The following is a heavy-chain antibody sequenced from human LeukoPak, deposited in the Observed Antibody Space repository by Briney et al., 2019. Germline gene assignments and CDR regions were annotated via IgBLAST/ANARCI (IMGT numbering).Heavy chain of an antibody. J-gene: IGHJ6*02. CDR1: GCTLDDYC. V-gene: IGHV3-20*04. CDR3: ARVRYYASSDNPPGNYFYYGMDV. D-gene: IGHD3-22*01. Sequence: GVSLTLSCAASGCTLDDYCMSWVRQAPREGLEWVSGINWNGVSTGYADSVKGRFTISRDNAENCLYLQMNSLRAGDTALYYCARVRYYASSDNPPGNYFYYGMDVWGQGTTITVS. CDR2: INWNGVST.